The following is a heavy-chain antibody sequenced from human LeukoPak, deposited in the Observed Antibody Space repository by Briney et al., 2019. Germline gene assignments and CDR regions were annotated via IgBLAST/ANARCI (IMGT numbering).Heavy chain of an antibody. CDR1: GFTFSSYA. J-gene: IGHJ3*02. Sequence: PGRSLRLSCAASGFTFSSYAMHWVRQAPGKGLEWVAVISYDGSNKYYADSVKGRFTISRDNSKNTLYLQMNSLRAEDTAVYYCAKDRNRTPTPEAFDIWGQGTMVTVSS. V-gene: IGHV3-30-3*01. D-gene: IGHD2/OR15-2a*01. CDR3: AKDRNRTPTPEAFDI. CDR2: ISYDGSNK.